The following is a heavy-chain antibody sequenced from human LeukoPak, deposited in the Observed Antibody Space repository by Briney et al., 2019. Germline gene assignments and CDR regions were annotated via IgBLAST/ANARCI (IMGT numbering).Heavy chain of an antibody. CDR1: GIXASSYA. V-gene: IGHV3-23*01. CDR2: ISGSGDRT. J-gene: IGHJ3*02. Sequence: PGGSLRLSCAASGIXASSYAMTWVRQAPGKGLEWVSTISGSGDRTLYADSVKGRFTISRDNFKNTLYLQMNSLRAEDTALYHCAKDPNGDYIGAFDMWGQGTMVTVSS. CDR3: AKDPNGDYIGAFDM. D-gene: IGHD4-17*01.